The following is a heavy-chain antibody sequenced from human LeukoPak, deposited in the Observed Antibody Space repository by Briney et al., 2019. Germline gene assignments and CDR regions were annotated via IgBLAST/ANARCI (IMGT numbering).Heavy chain of an antibody. CDR2: IYYSGST. CDR3: ARVRGYSGHDGRSYYYYGMDV. J-gene: IGHJ6*02. Sequence: PSETLSLTCTVSGGSISSYYWSWIRQPPGKGLEWIGYIYYSGSTNYNPSLKSRVTISVDTSKNQFSLKLSSVTAADTAVYYCARVRGYSGHDGRSYYYYGMDVWGQGTTVTVSS. V-gene: IGHV4-59*01. CDR1: GGSISSYY. D-gene: IGHD5-12*01.